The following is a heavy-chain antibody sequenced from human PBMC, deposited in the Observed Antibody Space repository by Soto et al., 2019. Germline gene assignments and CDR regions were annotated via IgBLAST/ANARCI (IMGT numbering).Heavy chain of an antibody. CDR1: GDAVSSSNYY. CDR2: ILHGGNT. J-gene: IGHJ6*03. V-gene: IGHV4-39*07. Sequence: SETLSLTCTVSGDAVSSSNYYWGWIRHPPGRGLEWIGSILHGGNTYYNPSLKSRVTISVDTSKNQFSLKLSSVTAADTAVYYCARGAPRTVLMLYAKTLSYYMDVWGKGHTVTVSS. CDR3: ARGAPRTVLMLYAKTLSYYMDV. D-gene: IGHD2-8*01.